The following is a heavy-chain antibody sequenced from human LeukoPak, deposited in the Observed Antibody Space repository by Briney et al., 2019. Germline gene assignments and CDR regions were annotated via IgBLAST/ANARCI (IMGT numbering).Heavy chain of an antibody. CDR2: INHSGST. V-gene: IGHV4-34*01. D-gene: IGHD3-22*01. CDR1: GGSFSGYY. CDR3: ARGPWYYDSSGYSDY. Sequence: SETLSLTCAVYGGSFSGYYWSWIRQPPGKGLEWIGEINHSGSTNYNPSLKSRVTISVDTSKNQLSLKLSSVTAADTAVYYCARGPWYYDSSGYSDYWGQGTLVTVSS. J-gene: IGHJ4*02.